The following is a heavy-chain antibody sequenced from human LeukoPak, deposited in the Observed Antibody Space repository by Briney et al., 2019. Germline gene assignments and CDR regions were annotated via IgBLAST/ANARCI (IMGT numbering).Heavy chain of an antibody. CDR3: AKDGDGGSYYVLFDY. V-gene: IGHV3-23*01. CDR1: GFTFSSYA. D-gene: IGHD1-26*01. J-gene: IGHJ4*02. CDR2: ISGSGGNT. Sequence: GGSLRLSCAASGFTFSSYAMSWVRPAPGKGLEWVSVISGSGGNTYYADSVKGRFTISRDNSKSTLFLQMNSLRDEDTAVYYRAKDGDGGSYYVLFDYWGQGALVTVSS.